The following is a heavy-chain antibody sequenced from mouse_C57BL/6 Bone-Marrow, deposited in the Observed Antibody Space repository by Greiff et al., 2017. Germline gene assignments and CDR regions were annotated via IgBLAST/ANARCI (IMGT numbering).Heavy chain of an antibody. J-gene: IGHJ3*01. V-gene: IGHV1-69*01. Sequence: QVQLQQPGAELVMPGASVKLSCKASGYTFTSYWMHWVKQRPGQGLEWIGEIDPSDSYTKYNQKFKGKSTLTVDKSSRTAYMQLSSRTSEGSAVYYCAREEDWTWFAEGGQENLDSVSA. CDR3: AREEDWTWFAE. CDR2: IDPSDSYT. CDR1: GYTFTSYW. D-gene: IGHD4-1*01.